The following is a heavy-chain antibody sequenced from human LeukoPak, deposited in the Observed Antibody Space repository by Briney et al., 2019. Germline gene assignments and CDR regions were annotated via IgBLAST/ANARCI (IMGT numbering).Heavy chain of an antibody. D-gene: IGHD3/OR15-3a*01. V-gene: IGHV1-18*01. CDR2: INAYNGNT. CDR1: GYTFTTYG. CDR3: ARIMEYYDFTPRGFDI. Sequence: ASVKVSCKASGYTFTTYGISWVRQAPGQGLEWVGWINAYNGNTNYAQKLRGRVTMTADTSTSTSYMELSRLTSDDTAIYYCARIMEYYDFTPRGFDIWGQGTMVAVSS. J-gene: IGHJ3*02.